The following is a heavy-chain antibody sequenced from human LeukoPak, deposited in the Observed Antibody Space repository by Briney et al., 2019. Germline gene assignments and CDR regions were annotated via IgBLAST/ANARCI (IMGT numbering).Heavy chain of an antibody. CDR1: GGSISSYY. D-gene: IGHD6-13*01. V-gene: IGHV4-59*01. J-gene: IGHJ6*02. CDR3: ARGVLSSSWYYYYYGMDV. CDR2: IYYSGGT. Sequence: PSETLSLTCTVSGGSISSYYWSWIRQPPGKGLDLIGHIYYSGGTNYNPSLKSRVTISVDTSKNQFSLKLSSVTAADTAVYYCARGVLSSSWYYYYYGMDVWGQGTTVTVSS.